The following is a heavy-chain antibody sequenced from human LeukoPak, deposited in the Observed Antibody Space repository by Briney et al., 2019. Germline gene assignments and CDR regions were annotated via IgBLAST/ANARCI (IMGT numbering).Heavy chain of an antibody. CDR2: IYYSGST. J-gene: IGHJ5*02. CDR3: SRETASTSWS. V-gene: IGHV4-39*01. D-gene: IGHD2-2*01. CDR1: GGSISSSNYY. Sequence: SETLSLTCTVSGGSISSSNYYWAWIRQPPGKGLEWIGSIYYSGSTFYSPSLKSRVTISVDTSKNQFSLKLSSVTAADTAVYYCSRETASTSWSWGQGTLVSVSS.